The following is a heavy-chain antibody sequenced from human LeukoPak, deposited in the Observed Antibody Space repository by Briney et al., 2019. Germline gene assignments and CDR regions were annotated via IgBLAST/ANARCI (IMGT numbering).Heavy chain of an antibody. CDR3: ARSGSYSDAFDI. D-gene: IGHD3-10*01. CDR1: GGTFSSYA. V-gene: IGHV1-69*06. CDR2: IIPIFGTA. J-gene: IGHJ3*02. Sequence: GASVKVSCKASGGTFSSYAISWVRQAPGQGLEWMGGIIPIFGTASYAQKFQGRVTITADKSTSTAYMELSSLRSEDTAVYYCARSGSYSDAFDIWGQGTMVTVSS.